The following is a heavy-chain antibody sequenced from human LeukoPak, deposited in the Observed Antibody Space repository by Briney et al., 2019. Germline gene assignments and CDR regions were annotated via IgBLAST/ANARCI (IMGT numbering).Heavy chain of an antibody. CDR2: ISSGSTTI. V-gene: IGHV3-48*01. J-gene: IGHJ4*02. CDR3: ARDVEQWLVRVYYFDY. CDR1: GFTLSSYS. D-gene: IGHD6-19*01. Sequence: GGSLRLSCATSGFTLSSYSMNWVRQAPGKGLEWIPYISSGSTTIYYADSVKGRFTISRDNAKNSLYLQMNSLRAEDTAVYYCARDVEQWLVRVYYFDYWGQGTLVTVSS.